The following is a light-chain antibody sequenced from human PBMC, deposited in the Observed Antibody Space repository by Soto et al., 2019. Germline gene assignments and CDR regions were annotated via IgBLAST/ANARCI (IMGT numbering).Light chain of an antibody. J-gene: IGLJ3*02. CDR1: TSNIGAAYA. CDR3: QSYDSRLSGSVL. V-gene: IGLV1-40*01. CDR2: GTT. Sequence: QSVLTQPPSVSGAPGQRITISCTGNTSNIGAAYAVHWYKQLPETVPILLIYGTTNRPSGVPDRFSGSRSGSSASLAITGLQAEDEADYFCQSYDSRLSGSVLFGGGTKLTVL.